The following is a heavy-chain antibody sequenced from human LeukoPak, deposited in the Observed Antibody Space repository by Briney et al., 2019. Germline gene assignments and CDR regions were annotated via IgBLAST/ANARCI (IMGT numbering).Heavy chain of an antibody. CDR2: IIPILGIA. V-gene: IGHV1-69*04. CDR3: ARGYLEMATPLPGY. Sequence: SVKVSCKASGGTFSSYAISWVRQAPGQGLEWMGRIIPILGIANYAQKFQGRVTITADKSTSTAYMELSSLRSEDMAVYYCARGYLEMATPLPGYWGQGTLVTVSS. D-gene: IGHD5-24*01. J-gene: IGHJ4*02. CDR1: GGTFSSYA.